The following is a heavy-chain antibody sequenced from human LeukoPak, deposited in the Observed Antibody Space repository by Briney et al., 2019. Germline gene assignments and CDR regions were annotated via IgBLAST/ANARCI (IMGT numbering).Heavy chain of an antibody. CDR1: GDSINGYF. D-gene: IGHD3-22*01. J-gene: IGHJ3*02. CDR3: ARSPTSYYDRLALDM. V-gene: IGHV4-59*01. CDR2: IHYTGST. Sequence: SETLSLTCTVSGDSINGYFWTWVRQPPGRGLEWMGFIHYTGSTHYTPSLRSRVTMSVDTSENRFSLELHSVTAADTAVYYCARSPTSYYDRLALDMWGQGTMVTVSS.